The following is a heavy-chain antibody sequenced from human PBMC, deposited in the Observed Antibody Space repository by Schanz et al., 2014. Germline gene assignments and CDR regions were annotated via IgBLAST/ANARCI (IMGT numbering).Heavy chain of an antibody. J-gene: IGHJ4*02. Sequence: VQLLESGGGLVQPGGSLRLSCAASGLNFDYYGMNWVRQAPGKGLEWVANIGYDGSEKYYVDSVKGRFTISRDNSKDTLYLQMSGLTPEDTAVYYCARGPIPIQGVPMDFWGQGSLVTVSP. D-gene: IGHD3-10*01. CDR1: GLNFDYYG. V-gene: IGHV3-33*01. CDR2: IGYDGSEK. CDR3: ARGPIPIQGVPMDF.